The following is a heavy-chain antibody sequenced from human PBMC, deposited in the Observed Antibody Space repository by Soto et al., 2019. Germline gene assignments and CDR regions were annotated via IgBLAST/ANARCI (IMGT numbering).Heavy chain of an antibody. CDR1: GFTFSSYT. Sequence: PGGSLRLSCAASGFTFSSYTMNWVRQAPGKGLEWVSSISSGSSYIYYADSMKGRFTISRDNAKNSLYLQMNSLRAEDTAVYYCARGVLSDSGTCYWGPGNLVTVYS. CDR3: ARGVLSDSGTCY. J-gene: IGHJ4*02. CDR2: ISSGSSYI. V-gene: IGHV3-21*01. D-gene: IGHD2-15*01.